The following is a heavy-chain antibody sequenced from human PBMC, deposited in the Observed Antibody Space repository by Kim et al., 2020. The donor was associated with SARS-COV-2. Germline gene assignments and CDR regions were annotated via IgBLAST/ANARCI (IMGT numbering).Heavy chain of an antibody. CDR1: GFTFSNHW. Sequence: GGSLRLSCAASGFTFSNHWLHWVRQAPGKGLVWVSRINSDGSGTDYADCVKGRFTISRDNAKNTLYLQMNSLRAEDTAVYFCARAPEGSGYSSGWYFHYWGQGTLVTVSS. D-gene: IGHD6-19*01. V-gene: IGHV3-74*01. J-gene: IGHJ4*02. CDR3: ARAPEGSGYSSGWYFHY. CDR2: INSDGSGT.